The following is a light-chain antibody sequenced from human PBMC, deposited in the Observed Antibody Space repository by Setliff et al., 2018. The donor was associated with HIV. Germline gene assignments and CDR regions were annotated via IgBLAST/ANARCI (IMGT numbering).Light chain of an antibody. Sequence: QSVLTQPASVSGSPGQSITISCTGTSSDVGSYNLVSWYQQHPGKAPKVMIYEVTKRPSGVSNRFSGSKSGNAASLTISGLQAEDEADYYCSSYTSSSTWVFGGGTQLTV. J-gene: IGLJ2*01. CDR2: EVT. CDR3: SSYTSSSTWV. V-gene: IGLV2-14*02. CDR1: SSDVGSYNL.